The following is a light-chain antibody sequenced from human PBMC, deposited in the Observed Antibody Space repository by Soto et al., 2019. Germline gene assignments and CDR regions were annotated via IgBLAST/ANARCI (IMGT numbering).Light chain of an antibody. CDR3: NSYTTSSTLV. V-gene: IGLV2-14*03. J-gene: IGLJ1*01. Sequence: QSALTQPASVSGSPGQSITISCTGTSSDVGGYNFVSWYQQHPGKAPKLMIYEVTSRPSGVSNRFSGSKSGNTASLTISGLQAEDEADYYSNSYTTSSTLVFGTGTKLTVL. CDR2: EVT. CDR1: SSDVGGYNF.